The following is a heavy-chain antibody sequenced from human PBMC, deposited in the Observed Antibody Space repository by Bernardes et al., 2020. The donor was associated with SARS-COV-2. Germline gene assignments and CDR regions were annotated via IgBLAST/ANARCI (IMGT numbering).Heavy chain of an antibody. J-gene: IGHJ6*02. CDR2: IYYSGST. D-gene: IGHD5-12*01. V-gene: IGHV4-59*08. Sequence: SATLSPTCTVSGGSIRSSYWSWIRQPPGPGLAWIGYIYYSGSTHYNPSLKSRVTISVDTSKNQFSLKLSSVTAADTAVYYCARHVVGYSGYDVPYYYYGIDVWGQGTTVTGSS. CDR3: ARHVVGYSGYDVPYYYYGIDV. CDR1: GGSIRSSY.